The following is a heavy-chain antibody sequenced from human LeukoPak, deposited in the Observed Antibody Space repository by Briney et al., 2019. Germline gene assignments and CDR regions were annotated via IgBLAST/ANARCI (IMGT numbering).Heavy chain of an antibody. CDR2: IHYSGGST. D-gene: IGHD5-24*01. V-gene: IGHV3-23*01. Sequence: GGSLRLSCAASGFTFSNYALSWVRQAPGKGLEWVSAIHYSGGSTYYADSVKGRFTISRDNSKNTLYLQLHSLRAEDPAVYYCAKVIREVDMSYDYWGQGALVTVSS. CDR1: GFTFSNYA. J-gene: IGHJ4*02. CDR3: AKVIREVDMSYDY.